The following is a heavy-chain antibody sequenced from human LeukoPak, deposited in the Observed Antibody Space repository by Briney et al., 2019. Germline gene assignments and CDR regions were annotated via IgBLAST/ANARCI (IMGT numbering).Heavy chain of an antibody. CDR1: GGSISSYY. J-gene: IGHJ4*02. CDR3: AREHNDSSGYYYYFDY. CDR2: IYYSGST. V-gene: IGHV4-59*12. Sequence: WETLSLTCTVSGGSISSYYWSWIRQPPGKGLEWIGYIYYSGSTNYNPSLKSRVTISVDTSKNQFSLKLSSVTAADTAVYYCAREHNDSSGYYYYFDYWGQGTLVTVSS. D-gene: IGHD3-22*01.